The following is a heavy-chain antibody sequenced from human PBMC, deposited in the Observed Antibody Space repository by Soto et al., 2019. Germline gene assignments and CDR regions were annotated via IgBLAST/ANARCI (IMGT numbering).Heavy chain of an antibody. Sequence: PGGSLRLSCAASGFTFDDYAMHWVRQAPGKGLEWVSGISWNSGSIGYADSVKGRFTISRDNAKNSLYLQMNSLRAEDTALYYCAKDSSGGTWGPYYFDYWGQGTLVTVSS. CDR2: ISWNSGSI. D-gene: IGHD2-15*01. J-gene: IGHJ4*02. CDR1: GFTFDDYA. CDR3: AKDSSGGTWGPYYFDY. V-gene: IGHV3-9*01.